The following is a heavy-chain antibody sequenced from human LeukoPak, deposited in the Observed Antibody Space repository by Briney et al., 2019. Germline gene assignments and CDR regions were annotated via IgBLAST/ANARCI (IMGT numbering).Heavy chain of an antibody. D-gene: IGHD1-1*01. J-gene: IGHJ2*01. CDR2: IYDSGST. Sequence: SETLSLTCTVSGRSISNFYWSWIRQPPGKGLEWIGFIYDSGSTNYNPSLKSRVTISEDTSKNQFSLKLSSVTAADTAVYYCASTGTIRNWYFDLWGRGTLVTVSS. CDR1: GRSISNFY. CDR3: ASTGTIRNWYFDL. V-gene: IGHV4-59*01.